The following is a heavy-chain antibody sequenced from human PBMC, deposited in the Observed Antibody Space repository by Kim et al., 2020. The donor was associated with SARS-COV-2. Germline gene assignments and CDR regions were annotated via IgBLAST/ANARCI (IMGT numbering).Heavy chain of an antibody. CDR2: IYYSGST. Sequence: SETLSLTCTVSGGSISSSSYYWGWIRQPPGKGLEWIGSIYYSGSTYYNPSLKSRVTISVDTSKNQFSLKLSSVTAADTAVYYCARRGASSGWFDPWGQGTLVTVSS. CDR1: GGSISSSSYY. CDR3: ARRGASSGWFDP. J-gene: IGHJ5*02. D-gene: IGHD1-26*01. V-gene: IGHV4-39*01.